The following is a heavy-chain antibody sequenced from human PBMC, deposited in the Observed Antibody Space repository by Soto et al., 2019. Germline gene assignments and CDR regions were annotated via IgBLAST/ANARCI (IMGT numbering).Heavy chain of an antibody. CDR3: ASAHYFDSSGYYYPHFDY. CDR1: GDSVSSNSAA. CDR2: TYYRSKWYN. Sequence: PSQTLSLTCAISGDSVSSNSAAWNWIRQSPSRGLEWLGRTYYRSKWYNDYAGSVKSRTTINPDTSKNQFSLQLNSVTPEDTAVYYCASAHYFDSSGYYYPHFDYWGQGTPVTVSS. J-gene: IGHJ4*02. V-gene: IGHV6-1*01. D-gene: IGHD3-22*01.